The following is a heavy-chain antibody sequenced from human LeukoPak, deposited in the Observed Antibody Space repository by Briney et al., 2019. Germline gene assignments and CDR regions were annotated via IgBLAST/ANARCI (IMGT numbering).Heavy chain of an antibody. V-gene: IGHV1-69*05. CDR1: GGTFSSYA. Sequence: SVKVSCKASGGTFSSYAISWLRQAPGQGLEWRGGIIPIFGTANYAQKFQRRATITTDESRSTAYMELSSLRSEDTELYDRARQVRCSGGSCYLSDYVQHCPQGTLVTVSS. CDR2: IIPIFGTA. CDR3: ARQVRCSGGSCYLSDYVQH. D-gene: IGHD2-15*01. J-gene: IGHJ1*01.